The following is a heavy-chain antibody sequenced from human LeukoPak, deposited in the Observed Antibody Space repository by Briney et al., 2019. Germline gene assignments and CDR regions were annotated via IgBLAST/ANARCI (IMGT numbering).Heavy chain of an antibody. CDR1: GFTFSNYV. V-gene: IGHV3-23*01. D-gene: IGHD3-22*01. CDR2: ISGSGGST. CDR3: AKDRPARYYYDSSGDPYYFDY. Sequence: GGSLRLSCAASGFTFSNYVMSWVRQAPGTGLEWVAGISGSGGSTLYADSVKGRFTICRDNCRDTLYLQMNSMRTEDTAVYYCAKDRPARYYYDSSGDPYYFDYWGQGTLVTVSS. J-gene: IGHJ4*02.